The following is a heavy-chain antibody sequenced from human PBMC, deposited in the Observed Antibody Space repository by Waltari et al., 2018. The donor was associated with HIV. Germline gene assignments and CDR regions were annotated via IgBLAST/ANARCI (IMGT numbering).Heavy chain of an antibody. CDR2: FDPEDDET. Sequence: QVQLVQSGAEVKQPGASVKVSCKVSGQPLSELSMPWVRQVPGKGLEWMGNFDPEDDETIYAQKFQGRVTMTEDTSSDTAYMELSSLTSGDTAVYYCATDFSGMVRAYSYYSLDVWGQGTTVTVSS. D-gene: IGHD3-10*01. J-gene: IGHJ6*02. CDR3: ATDFSGMVRAYSYYSLDV. V-gene: IGHV1-24*01. CDR1: GQPLSELS.